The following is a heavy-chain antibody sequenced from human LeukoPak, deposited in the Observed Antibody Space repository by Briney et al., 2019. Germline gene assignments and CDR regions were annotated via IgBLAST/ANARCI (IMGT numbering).Heavy chain of an antibody. CDR3: ARVLEAGTDAFDI. Sequence: GGSLRLSCAASGFTFSSYTMSWVRQAPGKGLEWVSTITTSDGNTYYADSVKGRFTVSRDNSKNTLFLQMNSLRAEDTAVYYCARVLEAGTDAFDIWGQGTMVTVSS. CDR1: GFTFSSYT. V-gene: IGHV3-23*01. CDR2: ITTSDGNT. D-gene: IGHD1-14*01. J-gene: IGHJ3*02.